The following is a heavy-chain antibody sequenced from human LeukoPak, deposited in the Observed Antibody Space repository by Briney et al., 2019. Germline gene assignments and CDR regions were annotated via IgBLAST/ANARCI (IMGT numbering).Heavy chain of an antibody. CDR1: GYTFTSYD. CDR3: ARDLGPYCSSTSYLHSGPYNWFDP. CDR2: MNPNSGNT. D-gene: IGHD2-2*01. J-gene: IGHJ5*02. Sequence: ASVKVSCKASGYTFTSYDINWVRQATGQGLEWMGWMNPNSGNTGYAQKFQGRVTITRNTSISTAYMELSSLGSEDTAVYYCARDLGPYCSSTSYLHSGPYNWFDPWGQGTLVTVSS. V-gene: IGHV1-8*03.